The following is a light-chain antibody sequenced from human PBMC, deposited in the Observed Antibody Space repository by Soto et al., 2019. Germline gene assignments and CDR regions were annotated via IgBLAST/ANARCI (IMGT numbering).Light chain of an antibody. CDR1: SGSVSTGYY. J-gene: IGLJ3*02. CDR3: VLFMGSGIGV. V-gene: IGLV8-61*01. CDR2: TTN. Sequence: QAVVTPEPSFSVSPGGTVTLTCGLSSGSVSTGYYPSWLQQTPGQAPRTLIYTTNTRSSGVPDRFSGSILGDRAALTITGAQADDESDYYCVLFMGSGIGVFGGGTKLTVL.